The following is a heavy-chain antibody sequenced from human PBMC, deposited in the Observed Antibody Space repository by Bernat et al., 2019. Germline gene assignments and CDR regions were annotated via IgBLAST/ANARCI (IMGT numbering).Heavy chain of an antibody. CDR2: IIPIFGTA. J-gene: IGHJ3*02. D-gene: IGHD6-13*01. CDR3: ARFEQQLVRSAFDI. CDR1: GGTFSSYA. V-gene: IGHV1-69*01. Sequence: QVQLVQSGAEVKKPGSSVKVSCKASGGTFSSYAISWVRQAPGQGLEWMGGIIPIFGTANYAQKFQGRVTITADETTNTAYMELSSLRSENTAVYYCARFEQQLVRSAFDIWGQGTMVTVSS.